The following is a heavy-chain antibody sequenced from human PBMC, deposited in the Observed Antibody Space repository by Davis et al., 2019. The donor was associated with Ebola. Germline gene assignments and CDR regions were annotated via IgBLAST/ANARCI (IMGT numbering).Heavy chain of an antibody. Sequence: ASVKVSCKASGYTFASYGITWVRQAPGQGLEWMAWINTYNGNTYYAQKFQDRVTMTTDTSTSTAYMELRSLRSDDTAVYFCGRNGVAAGTGFDYWGQGTLVTVSS. V-gene: IGHV1-18*04. CDR1: GYTFASYG. D-gene: IGHD6-13*01. J-gene: IGHJ4*02. CDR2: INTYNGNT. CDR3: GRNGVAAGTGFDY.